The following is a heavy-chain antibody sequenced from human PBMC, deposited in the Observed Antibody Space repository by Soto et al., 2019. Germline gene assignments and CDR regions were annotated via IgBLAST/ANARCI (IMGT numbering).Heavy chain of an antibody. CDR1: GYTFTSYD. Sequence: ASVKVSCKASGYTFTSYDINWVRQATGQGLEWMGWMNPNSGNTGYAQKFQGRVTMTRNTSISTAYMELSSLRSEDTAVYYCARGAAWLGYRHFDYWGQGTLVTVSS. V-gene: IGHV1-8*01. CDR2: MNPNSGNT. CDR3: ARGAAWLGYRHFDY. D-gene: IGHD1-1*01. J-gene: IGHJ4*02.